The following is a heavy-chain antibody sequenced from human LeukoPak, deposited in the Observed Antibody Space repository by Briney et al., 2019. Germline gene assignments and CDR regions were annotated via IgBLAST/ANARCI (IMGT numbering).Heavy chain of an antibody. CDR1: GYIFTGYY. D-gene: IGHD3-22*01. V-gene: IGHV1-2*02. Sequence: ASVKVSCKTSGYIFTGYYMHWVRQAPGQGLEWRGWINPNSGGTNYAQKFQDRVTMTRDTSISTAYMELSSLRSDDTAVYYCARQANDHSGHDYWGQGTLVTVSS. CDR2: INPNSGGT. CDR3: ARQANDHSGHDY. J-gene: IGHJ4*02.